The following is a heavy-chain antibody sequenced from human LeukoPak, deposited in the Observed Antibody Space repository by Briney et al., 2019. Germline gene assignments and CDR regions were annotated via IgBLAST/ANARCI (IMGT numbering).Heavy chain of an antibody. J-gene: IGHJ4*02. D-gene: IGHD1-26*01. Sequence: PSETLSLTCTVSGGSISSYYWSWIRQPPGKGLEWIGYIYTSGSTNYNPSLKSRVTISVDTSKNQLSLKLSSVTAADTAVYYCARLGSGSYFDYWGQGTLVTVPS. CDR2: IYTSGST. CDR3: ARLGSGSYFDY. CDR1: GGSISSYY. V-gene: IGHV4-4*09.